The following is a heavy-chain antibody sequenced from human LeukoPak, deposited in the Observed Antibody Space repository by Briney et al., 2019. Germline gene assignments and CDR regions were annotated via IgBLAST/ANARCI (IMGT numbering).Heavy chain of an antibody. Sequence: GESLRLSCAAPGFTFSSDSMNWVRQAPRKGLEWDSYISSSSRSIYYPDSVKGRFTISRDNAKNSLYLQMNSLTAEETAVYYCARNLMTYYGMDVWGQGTTVTVSS. D-gene: IGHD3-10*01. CDR1: GFTFSSDS. CDR3: ARNLMTYYGMDV. J-gene: IGHJ6*02. CDR2: ISSSSRSI. V-gene: IGHV3-21*05.